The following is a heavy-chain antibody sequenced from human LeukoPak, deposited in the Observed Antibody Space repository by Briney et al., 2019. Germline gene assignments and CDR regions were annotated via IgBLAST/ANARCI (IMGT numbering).Heavy chain of an antibody. D-gene: IGHD6-13*01. Sequence: SETLSLTCAVYGGSFSGYYWSWIRQPPGKRLEWIGEINHSGSTNYNPSLKSRVTISVDTSKNQFSLKLSSVTAADTAVYYCARGQGSSSWYGTSYYFDYWGQGTLVTVSS. CDR2: INHSGST. CDR1: GGSFSGYY. V-gene: IGHV4-34*01. CDR3: ARGQGSSSWYGTSYYFDY. J-gene: IGHJ4*02.